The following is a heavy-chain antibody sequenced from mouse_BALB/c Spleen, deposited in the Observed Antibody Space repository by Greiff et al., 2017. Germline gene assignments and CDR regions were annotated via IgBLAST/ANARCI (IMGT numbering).Heavy chain of an antibody. CDR2: ISDGGSYT. Sequence: EVKLMESGGGLVKPGGSLKLSCAASGFTFSDYYMYWVRQTPEKRLEWVATISDGGSYTYYPDSVKGRFTISRDNAKNNLYLQMSSLKSEDTAMYYCARGILRFPYYFDYWGQGTTLTVSA. CDR1: GFTFSDYY. J-gene: IGHJ2*01. D-gene: IGHD1-1*01. CDR3: ARGILRFPYYFDY. V-gene: IGHV5-4*02.